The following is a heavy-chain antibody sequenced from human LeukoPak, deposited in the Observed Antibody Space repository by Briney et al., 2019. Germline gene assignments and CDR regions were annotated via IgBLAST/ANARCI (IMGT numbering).Heavy chain of an antibody. Sequence: GGSLRLSCAASGYTFGDYGMSWVRQAPGKGLEWVSKISGSSDTTYYADSVRGRFTISRDNSKNTLYLQMNSLRAEDTAVYYCARDTSAFLTGYYYMDVWGKGTTVTVSS. CDR2: ISGSSDTT. D-gene: IGHD2-2*01. CDR1: GYTFGDYG. V-gene: IGHV3-23*01. J-gene: IGHJ6*03. CDR3: ARDTSAFLTGYYYMDV.